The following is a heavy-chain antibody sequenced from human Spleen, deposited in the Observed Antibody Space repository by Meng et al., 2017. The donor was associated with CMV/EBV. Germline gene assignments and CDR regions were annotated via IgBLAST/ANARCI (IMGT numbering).Heavy chain of an antibody. D-gene: IGHD2-15*01. CDR1: GFTFSSYS. V-gene: IGHV3-21*01. J-gene: IGHJ4*02. Sequence: GGSLRLSCASSGFTFSSYSMNWVRQAPGKGLEWVSSISSSSSYIYYADSVKGRFTISRDNSRNTLFLQMNSLRPEDTAVYHCARGPHGGSWSFDYWGQGTLVTVSS. CDR2: ISSSSSYI. CDR3: ARGPHGGSWSFDY.